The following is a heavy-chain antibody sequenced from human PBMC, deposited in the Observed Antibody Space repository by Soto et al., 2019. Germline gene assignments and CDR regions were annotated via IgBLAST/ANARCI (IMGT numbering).Heavy chain of an antibody. CDR3: TSQTDIVVVPAAIRAPNWFDP. V-gene: IGHV3-49*03. D-gene: IGHD2-2*02. CDR1: GFTFGDYA. CDR2: IRSKAYGGTT. J-gene: IGHJ5*02. Sequence: SLRLSCTASGFTFGDYAMSWFRQAPGKGLEWVGFIRSKAYGGTTEYAASVKGRFTISRDDSKSIAYLQMNSLKTEDTAVYYCTSQTDIVVVPAAIRAPNWFDPWGQGTLVTVSS.